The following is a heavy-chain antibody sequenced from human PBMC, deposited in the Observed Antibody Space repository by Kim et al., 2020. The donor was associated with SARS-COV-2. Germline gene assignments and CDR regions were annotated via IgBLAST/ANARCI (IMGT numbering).Heavy chain of an antibody. CDR3: AAEDYRDYYGSSGPYYYYGMDV. D-gene: IGHD3-22*01. CDR1: GFTFTRSA. CDR2: IVVGSGNT. Sequence: SVKVSCKASGFTFTRSAVQWVRQARGQRLEWIGWIVVGSGNTNYAQKFQERVTITRDMSTSTAYMELSSLRSEDTAVYYCAAEDYRDYYGSSGPYYYYGMDVWGQGTTVTVSS. J-gene: IGHJ6*02. V-gene: IGHV1-58*01.